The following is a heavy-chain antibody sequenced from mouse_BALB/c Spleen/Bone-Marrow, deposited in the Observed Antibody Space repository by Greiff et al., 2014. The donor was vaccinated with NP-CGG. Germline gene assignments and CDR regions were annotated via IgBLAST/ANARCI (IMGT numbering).Heavy chain of an antibody. CDR1: GFTFSDYY. D-gene: IGHD1-2*01. CDR3: ARVLRPHYYAMDY. V-gene: IGHV5-4*02. Sequence: EVKVEESGGGLVKPGGSLKLSCAASGFTFSDYYMYWVRQTPEKRLEWVATTSDGGSYTYYPDSVKGRFTISRDNAKNNLYLQMSSLKSEDTAMYYCARVLRPHYYAMDYWGQGTSVTVSS. CDR2: TSDGGSYT. J-gene: IGHJ4*01.